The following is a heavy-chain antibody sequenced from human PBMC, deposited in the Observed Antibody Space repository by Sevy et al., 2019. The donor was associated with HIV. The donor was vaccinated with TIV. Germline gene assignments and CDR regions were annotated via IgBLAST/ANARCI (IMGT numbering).Heavy chain of an antibody. D-gene: IGHD3-22*01. V-gene: IGHV4-31*03. CDR3: ARGKGYYDSSGYYYFDY. Sequence: SETLSLTCTVSGGSISSGGYYWSWIRQHPGKGLEWIGYIYYSGSTYYNPSLKSRVTISVDTSKNQFSLKLSSVTAADTAVYYCARGKGYYDSSGYYYFDYWGHGTLVTVSS. J-gene: IGHJ4*01. CDR1: GGSISSGGYY. CDR2: IYYSGST.